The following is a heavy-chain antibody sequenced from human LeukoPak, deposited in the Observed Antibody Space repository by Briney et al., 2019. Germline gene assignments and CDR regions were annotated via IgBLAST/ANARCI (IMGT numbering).Heavy chain of an antibody. J-gene: IGHJ4*02. D-gene: IGHD3-9*01. V-gene: IGHV4-34*01. Sequence: SETLSLTCAVYGGSFSGYYWSWIRQPPGKGLEWIGEINHSGSTNYNPSLKSRVTISVDTSKNQFSLKLSSVTAADTAVYYCARLPGFGILDYWGQGTLVTVSS. CDR1: GGSFSGYY. CDR2: INHSGST. CDR3: ARLPGFGILDY.